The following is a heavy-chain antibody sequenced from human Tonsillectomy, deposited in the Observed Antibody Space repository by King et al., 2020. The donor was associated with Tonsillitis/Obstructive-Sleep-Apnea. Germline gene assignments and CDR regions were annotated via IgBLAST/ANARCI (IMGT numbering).Heavy chain of an antibody. CDR1: GFTFSVYE. V-gene: IGHV3-48*03. CDR3: AREPENYYGMDV. J-gene: IGHJ6*02. Sequence: VQLVESGGGLVQPGGSLRLSCAASGFTFSVYEMNWVRQAPGKGLEWVSYITSSGSIISYANSVKGRFTISRDNAKNSLYLQMNSLRAEDTAVYYCAREPENYYGMDVWGQGTTVTVSS. CDR2: ITSSGSII.